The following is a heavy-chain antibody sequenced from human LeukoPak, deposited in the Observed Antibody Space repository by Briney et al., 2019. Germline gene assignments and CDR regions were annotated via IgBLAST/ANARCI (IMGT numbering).Heavy chain of an antibody. Sequence: GESLKISCQASGYRFTTDWIGCVRQVPGKGLECMGMIYPGDSDTRYSPSFQGQVTISPDTSINTAFLQWSSLKASDTAMYFCARHHEPPTYYTDYWGQGTLVTVSS. CDR2: IYPGDSDT. J-gene: IGHJ4*02. CDR1: GYRFTTDW. V-gene: IGHV5-51*01. CDR3: ARHHEPPTYYTDY.